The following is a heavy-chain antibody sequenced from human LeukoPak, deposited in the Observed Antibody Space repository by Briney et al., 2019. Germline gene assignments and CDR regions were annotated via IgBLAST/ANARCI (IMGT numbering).Heavy chain of an antibody. CDR2: IYYSGST. Sequence: SETLSLTCTVSGGSISSSYYYWGWIRQPPGKGLEWIGSIYYSGSTYYNPSLKSRVTISVDTSKNQFYLKLNSVTAADTAVYYCARYSSDHDGRHFEFWGQGILVTVSS. CDR3: ARYSSDHDGRHFEF. V-gene: IGHV4-39*07. J-gene: IGHJ4*02. D-gene: IGHD2-21*01. CDR1: GGSISSSYYY.